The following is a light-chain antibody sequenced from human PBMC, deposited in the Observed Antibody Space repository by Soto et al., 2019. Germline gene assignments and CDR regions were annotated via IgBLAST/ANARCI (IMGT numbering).Light chain of an antibody. CDR2: AAS. Sequence: DIQMTQSPSSLPASLGDRVTITCRASQSITNYLSWYQQKPGKAPKLLIYAASSLQSGVPSRFSGSGFGTDFTLTISSLQPEDSAIYYCQQADTFPITFGQGTRLEIK. V-gene: IGKV1-12*01. CDR1: QSITNY. CDR3: QQADTFPIT. J-gene: IGKJ5*01.